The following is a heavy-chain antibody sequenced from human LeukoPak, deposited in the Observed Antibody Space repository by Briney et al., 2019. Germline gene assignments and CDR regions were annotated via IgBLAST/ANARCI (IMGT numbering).Heavy chain of an antibody. CDR3: ARGDYYDSSGYYTL. CDR2: INTYIGNT. CDR1: GYTFTSHG. D-gene: IGHD3-22*01. J-gene: IGHJ4*02. Sequence: PQASVKVSCKASGYTFTSHGISWVRQAPGQGLEWMGWINTYIGNTNYAQKFQGRVAMTTDTSTSTAYMELRSLRSDDTAVYYCARGDYYDSSGYYTLWGQGTLVTVSS. V-gene: IGHV1-18*01.